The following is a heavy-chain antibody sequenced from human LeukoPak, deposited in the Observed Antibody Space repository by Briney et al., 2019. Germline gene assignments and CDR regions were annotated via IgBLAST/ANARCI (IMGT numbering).Heavy chain of an antibody. J-gene: IGHJ6*02. CDR3: ARDYYGSELYGMDV. CDR2: ISYDGSNK. CDR1: GFTFSSYA. V-gene: IGHV3-30*04. D-gene: IGHD3-10*01. Sequence: PGGSLRLSCAASGFTFSSYAMHWVLQAPGKGLEWVAVISYDGSNKYYADSVKGRFTISRDNSKNTLYLQMNSLRAEDTAVYYCARDYYGSELYGMDVWGQGTTVTVSS.